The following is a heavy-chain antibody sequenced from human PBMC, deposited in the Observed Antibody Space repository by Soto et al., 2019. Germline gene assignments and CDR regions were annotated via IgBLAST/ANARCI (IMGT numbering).Heavy chain of an antibody. CDR1: GYTFTSYA. V-gene: IGHV1-3*01. CDR2: INAGNGNT. D-gene: IGHD2-15*01. CDR3: AIVWGLVVETNYIDY. J-gene: IGHJ4*02. Sequence: GASVKVSCKASGYTFTSYAMHWVRQAPGQRLEWMGWINAGNGNTKYSQRFQGRVTITRDTSASTAYMELSSLRSEDTAVYYCAIVWGLVVETNYIDYSGQGTLVTVSS.